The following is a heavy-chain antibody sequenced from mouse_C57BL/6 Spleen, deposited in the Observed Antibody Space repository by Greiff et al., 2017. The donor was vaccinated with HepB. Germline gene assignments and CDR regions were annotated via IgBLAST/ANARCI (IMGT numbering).Heavy chain of an antibody. CDR2: IDPSDSYT. V-gene: IGHV1-50*01. CDR3: ARRRPGSRPDY. CDR1: GYTFTSYW. Sequence: VQLQQSGAELVKPGASVKLSCKASGYTFTSYWMQWVKQRPGQGLEWIGEIDPSDSYTNYNQKFKGKATLTVDTSSSTAYMQLSSLTSEDSAVYYCARRRPGSRPDYWGQGTTLTVSS. D-gene: IGHD1-1*01. J-gene: IGHJ2*01.